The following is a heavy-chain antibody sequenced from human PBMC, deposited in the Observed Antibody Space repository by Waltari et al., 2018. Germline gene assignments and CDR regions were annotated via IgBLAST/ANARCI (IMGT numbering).Heavy chain of an antibody. CDR1: GGTFSSYA. J-gene: IGHJ4*02. CDR3: ARVEEGATFNYDY. Sequence: QVQLVQSGAEVKKPGSSVKVSCKASGGTFSSYAISWVRQAPGQGREWMGGIIPIFGKANYAQKFQGRVTVTADESTSTAYMELSSLRSEDTAVYYCARVEEGATFNYDYWGQGTLVTVSS. CDR2: IIPIFGKA. V-gene: IGHV1-69*12. D-gene: IGHD1-26*01.